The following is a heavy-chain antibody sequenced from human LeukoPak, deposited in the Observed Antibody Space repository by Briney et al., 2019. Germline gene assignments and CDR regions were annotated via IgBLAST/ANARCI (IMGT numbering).Heavy chain of an antibody. V-gene: IGHV3-21*01. Sequence: GGSLRLSCAASGFTFSSYSMNWVRQAPGKGLEWVSSISSSSSYIYYADSVKGRFTISRDNAKNSLYLQMNSLRAEDTAVYYCARAGTIPAARAYYFDYWGQGTLVTVSS. J-gene: IGHJ4*02. CDR3: ARAGTIPAARAYYFDY. CDR1: GFTFSSYS. D-gene: IGHD1-14*01. CDR2: ISSSSSYI.